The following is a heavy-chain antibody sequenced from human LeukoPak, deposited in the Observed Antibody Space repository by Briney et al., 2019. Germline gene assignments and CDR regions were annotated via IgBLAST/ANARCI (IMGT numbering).Heavy chain of an antibody. J-gene: IGHJ4*02. Sequence: GGSLRLSCAASGFTFSDYTLNWVRQAPGKGLEWVSVIYSGGSTYYADSVKGRFTISRDNSKNTLYLQMNSLRAEDTAVYYCAREYMVRGVPFDYWGQGTLVTVSS. CDR1: GFTFSDYT. V-gene: IGHV3-66*01. D-gene: IGHD3-10*01. CDR2: IYSGGST. CDR3: AREYMVRGVPFDY.